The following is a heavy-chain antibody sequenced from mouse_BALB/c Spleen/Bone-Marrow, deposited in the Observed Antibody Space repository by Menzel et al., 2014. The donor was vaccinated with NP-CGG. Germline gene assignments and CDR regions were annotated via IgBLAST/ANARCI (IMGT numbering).Heavy chain of an antibody. CDR1: GYSFTGYF. CDR2: INPYNGDT. Sequence: VQLKQSGPELVKPGALVKISCKASGYSFTGYFMNWVMQSHGKSLEWIGRINPYNGDTFYNQKFKGKATLTVDKSSSTAHMELRSLASEDSAVYYCARSGYYGSSYFDYWGQGTTLTVSS. CDR3: ARSGYYGSSYFDY. J-gene: IGHJ2*01. D-gene: IGHD1-1*01. V-gene: IGHV1-20*02.